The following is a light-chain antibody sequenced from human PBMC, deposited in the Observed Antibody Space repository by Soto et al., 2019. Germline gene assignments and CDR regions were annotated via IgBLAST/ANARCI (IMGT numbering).Light chain of an antibody. CDR2: EVN. CDR3: QSYDSSLSYV. V-gene: IGLV2-14*01. Sequence: QSALTQPASVSGSPGRSITISCTGASSDVGGYNYVSWYQHHPGKAPRLIIYEVNSRPSGVSHRFSGSKSGNTASLTISGLQAEDEAAYYCQSYDSSLSYVFGTGTKVTVL. J-gene: IGLJ1*01. CDR1: SSDVGGYNY.